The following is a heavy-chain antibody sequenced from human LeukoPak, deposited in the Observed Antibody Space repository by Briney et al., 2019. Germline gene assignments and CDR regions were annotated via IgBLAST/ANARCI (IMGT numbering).Heavy chain of an antibody. V-gene: IGHV3-74*01. CDR3: PRYNWNSAPFDY. Sequence: PGGSLRLSCAASGFTFSTYWMHWVRQAPGKGLVWVSRINSDGSSTSYAGSVKGRFTISRDNAKNTPYLQMNSLRAEDTAVYYCPRYNWNSAPFDYWGQGTLVTVSS. CDR1: GFTFSTYW. CDR2: INSDGSST. J-gene: IGHJ4*02. D-gene: IGHD1-7*01.